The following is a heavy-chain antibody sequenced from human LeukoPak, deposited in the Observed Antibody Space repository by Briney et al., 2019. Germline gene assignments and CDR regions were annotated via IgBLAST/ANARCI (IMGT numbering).Heavy chain of an antibody. Sequence: SETLSLTCTVSGGFIASYPWSWIRQPAGKGLEWIGRIYTSGGSDYNPSLKSRVTMSLDTSKNQFYLKMTSVTAADTAVYYCARGPSGYYYGWGQGILVTVSS. CDR1: GGFIASYP. V-gene: IGHV4-4*07. CDR2: IYTSGGS. CDR3: ARGPSGYYYG. D-gene: IGHD3-22*01. J-gene: IGHJ4*02.